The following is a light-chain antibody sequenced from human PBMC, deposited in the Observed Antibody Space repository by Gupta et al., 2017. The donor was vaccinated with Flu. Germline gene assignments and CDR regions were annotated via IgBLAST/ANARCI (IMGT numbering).Light chain of an antibody. CDR3: QQYGDSPPTT. CDR2: SAS. Sequence: IVLTQSPGTLSLSPGERATLSCRASQSITRNYLAWYQQKPGQSPRLLIHSASSRATGIPDRFSGSGSGTDFTLTINGLAPEDFAVYYCQQYGDSPPTTFGQGTKVEIK. CDR1: QSITRNY. V-gene: IGKV3-20*01. J-gene: IGKJ1*01.